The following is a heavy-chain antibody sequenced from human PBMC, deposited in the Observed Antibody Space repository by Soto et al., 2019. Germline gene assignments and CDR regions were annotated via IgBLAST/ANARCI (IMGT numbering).Heavy chain of an antibody. J-gene: IGHJ6*02. D-gene: IGHD2-2*02. V-gene: IGHV3-30-3*01. CDR2: ISYDGSNK. Sequence: QVQLVESGGGVVQPGRSLRLSCAASGFTFSSYAMHWVRQAQGKGLEWVAVISYDGSNKYYADSVKGRFTISRDNSKNTLYLQMNSLRAEDTAVYYCARDLDIVLVPAAIGYYYYGMDVWGQGTTVTVSS. CDR1: GFTFSSYA. CDR3: ARDLDIVLVPAAIGYYYYGMDV.